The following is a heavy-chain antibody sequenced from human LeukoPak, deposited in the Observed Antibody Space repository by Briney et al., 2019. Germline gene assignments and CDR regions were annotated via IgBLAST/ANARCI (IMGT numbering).Heavy chain of an antibody. D-gene: IGHD6-19*01. J-gene: IGHJ4*02. V-gene: IGHV3-23*01. CDR2: TSDSGGST. CDR3: AKMGGWYYFDS. CDR1: GFTFSSYA. Sequence: PGGSLRLSCAASGFTFSSYAMSWVRQAPGKGLEWVSVTSDSGGSTDHADSVKGRFTISRDNSKNTLYLQMNSLRAEDTAVYYCAKMGGWYYFDSWGPGTLVTVSS.